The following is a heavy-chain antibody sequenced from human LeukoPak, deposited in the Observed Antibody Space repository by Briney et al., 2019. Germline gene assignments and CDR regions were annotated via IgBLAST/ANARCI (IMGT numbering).Heavy chain of an antibody. Sequence: GASVKVSCKASGYTFIGYYMHWVRQAPGQGLEWMGWINPNSGGTNYAQKFQGRVTMTRDTSISTAYMELSRLRSDDTAVYYCARRGYPVYYNYMDVWGKGTTVTISS. CDR1: GYTFIGYY. V-gene: IGHV1-2*02. D-gene: IGHD5-12*01. J-gene: IGHJ6*03. CDR3: ARRGYPVYYNYMDV. CDR2: INPNSGGT.